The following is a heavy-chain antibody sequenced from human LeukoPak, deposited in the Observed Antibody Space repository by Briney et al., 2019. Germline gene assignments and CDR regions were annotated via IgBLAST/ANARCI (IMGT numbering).Heavy chain of an antibody. CDR3: ARDSWQWLVEVRNYFDY. CDR1: GFTFTDEY. D-gene: IGHD6-19*01. Sequence: ASVKVSCKSSGFTFTDEYIHWVRQAPGQGLEWMGWINPYSGAINYAQKFQGRVTLTRDTSISTAYMELSRLTSGDTAVYYCARDSWQWLVEVRNYFDYWGQGTLVTVSS. CDR2: INPYSGAI. J-gene: IGHJ4*02. V-gene: IGHV1-2*02.